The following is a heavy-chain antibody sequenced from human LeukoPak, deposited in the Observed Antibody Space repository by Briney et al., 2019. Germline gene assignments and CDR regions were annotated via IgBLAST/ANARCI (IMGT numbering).Heavy chain of an antibody. CDR3: ATVEGNTEPAFDI. CDR2: IWYDGSNK. J-gene: IGHJ3*02. D-gene: IGHD2/OR15-2a*01. CDR1: GFTFSSYG. V-gene: IGHV3-33*01. Sequence: GGSLRLSCAASGFTFSSYGMHWVRKAPGKGREWVAVIWYDGSNKYYADSVKGRFTISRDDSKNTLYLQMNSLRAEDTAVYYCATVEGNTEPAFDIWGQGTMVTVSS.